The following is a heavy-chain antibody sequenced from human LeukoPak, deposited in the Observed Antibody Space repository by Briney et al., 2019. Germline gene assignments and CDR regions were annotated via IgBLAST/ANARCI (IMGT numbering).Heavy chain of an antibody. CDR1: GYSISSGYY. D-gene: IGHD2-15*01. V-gene: IGHV4-38-2*02. Sequence: SETLSLTCTVSGYSISSGYYWGWIRQPPGKGLEWIGSIYHSGSTYYNPSLKSRVTISVDTSKNQFSLKLSSMTAADTAVYYCARGEGYCSGGSCYYFDYWGQGTLVTVSS. CDR2: IYHSGST. J-gene: IGHJ4*02. CDR3: ARGEGYCSGGSCYYFDY.